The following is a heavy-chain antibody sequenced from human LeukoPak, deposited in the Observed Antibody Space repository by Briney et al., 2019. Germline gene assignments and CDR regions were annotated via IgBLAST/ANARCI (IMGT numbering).Heavy chain of an antibody. CDR3: ARDLAV. V-gene: IGHV3-30*03. J-gene: IGHJ4*02. CDR2: ISYDGSNK. Sequence: GGSLRLSCAASGFTFSSYDMHWVRQAPGKGLEWVAVISYDGSNKYYADSVKGRFTISRDNSKNTLYLQMNSLRAEDTAVYYCARDLAVRGQGTLVTVSS. CDR1: GFTFSSYD.